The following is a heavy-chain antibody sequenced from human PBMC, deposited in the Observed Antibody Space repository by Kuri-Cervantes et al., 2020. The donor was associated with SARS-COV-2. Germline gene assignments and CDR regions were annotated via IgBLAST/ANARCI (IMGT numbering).Heavy chain of an antibody. CDR2: ISAYNGNT. Sequence: ASVKVSCKASGYTFTCYGISWVRQAPGQGLEWMGWISAYNGNTNYAQKLQGRVTMTTDTSTSTAYMELRSLRSHDSAVYFCARSHTLYGGNSSPWDYWGQGTLVTVSS. V-gene: IGHV1-18*01. D-gene: IGHD4-17*01. J-gene: IGHJ4*02. CDR3: ARSHTLYGGNSSPWDY. CDR1: GYTFTCYG.